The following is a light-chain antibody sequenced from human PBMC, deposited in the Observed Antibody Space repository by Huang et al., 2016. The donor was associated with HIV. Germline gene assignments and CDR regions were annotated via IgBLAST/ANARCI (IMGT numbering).Light chain of an antibody. CDR1: RSILYRSNNKNY. CDR2: WAS. Sequence: DIVMTQSPDSLAVSLGERATINCRSSRSILYRSNNKNYVSRYQKNPGQPPKVLIYWASARKSGVTDRFSGSGSGTVFTLTISSLQAEDVSVYYCQQYYSCPYALGQGTKLEIE. J-gene: IGKJ2*01. CDR3: QQYYSCPYA. V-gene: IGKV4-1*01.